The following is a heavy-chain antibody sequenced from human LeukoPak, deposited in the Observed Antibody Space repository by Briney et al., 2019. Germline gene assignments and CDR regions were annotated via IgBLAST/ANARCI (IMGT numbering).Heavy chain of an antibody. CDR3: ARGSITMVRGVIDY. Sequence: SETLSLTCTVSGGSISSYYWSWIRQPPGKGLEWIGYIYYSGSTNYNPSLKSRVTISVDTSKNQFSLKLSSVTAADTAVYYCARGSITMVRGVIDYWGQGTLVTVSP. CDR2: IYYSGST. J-gene: IGHJ4*02. CDR1: GGSISSYY. D-gene: IGHD3-10*01. V-gene: IGHV4-59*01.